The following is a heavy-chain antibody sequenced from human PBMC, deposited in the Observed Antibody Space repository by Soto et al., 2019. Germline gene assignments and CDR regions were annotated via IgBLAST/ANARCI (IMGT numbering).Heavy chain of an antibody. Sequence: EVQLVESGGGLVQPGGSLRLSCAASGFTFSSYWMHWVRQAPGKGLVWVSRIKSDGSSTSYADSVKGRFTTSRDNAKNTLYLQTNSLRAEDTAVYYCAREYVVATTVNYYHGMDVWGQGTTVTVSS. CDR2: IKSDGSST. CDR3: AREYVVATTVNYYHGMDV. V-gene: IGHV3-74*01. J-gene: IGHJ6*02. D-gene: IGHD5-12*01. CDR1: GFTFSSYW.